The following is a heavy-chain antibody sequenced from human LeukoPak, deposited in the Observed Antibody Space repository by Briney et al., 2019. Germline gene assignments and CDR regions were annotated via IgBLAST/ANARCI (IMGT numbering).Heavy chain of an antibody. CDR3: ARDEGYYGAPLFDY. Sequence: ASVKVSCKASGYTFTSYGIRWVRQAPGQGLEWMGWISAYNGNTNYAQNLQGRVTMTTDTSTSTAYMELRSLRSGYTAVYYCARDEGYYGAPLFDYWGQGTLVTVSS. J-gene: IGHJ4*02. CDR2: ISAYNGNT. D-gene: IGHD4/OR15-4a*01. V-gene: IGHV1-18*01. CDR1: GYTFTSYG.